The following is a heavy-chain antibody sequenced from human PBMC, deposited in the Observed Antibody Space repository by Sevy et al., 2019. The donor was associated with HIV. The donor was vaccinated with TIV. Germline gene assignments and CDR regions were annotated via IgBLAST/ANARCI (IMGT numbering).Heavy chain of an antibody. CDR3: ARDSYGDYDYYYGMDV. CDR1: GGSISSYY. Sequence: SETLYLTCTVSGGSISSYYWSWIRQPAGKGLEWIGRIYTSGSTNYNPSLKSRVTMSVDTSKNQFSLKLSSVTAADTAVYYCARDSYGDYDYYYGMDVWGQGTTVTVSS. J-gene: IGHJ6*02. V-gene: IGHV4-4*07. D-gene: IGHD4-17*01. CDR2: IYTSGST.